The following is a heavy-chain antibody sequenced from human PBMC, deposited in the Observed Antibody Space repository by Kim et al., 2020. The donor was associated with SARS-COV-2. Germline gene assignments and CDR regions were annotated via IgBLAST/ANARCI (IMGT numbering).Heavy chain of an antibody. CDR3: AKDNWANGGSSSWSWFDP. V-gene: IGHV3-30*18. CDR2: ISYDGSNK. CDR1: GFTFSSYG. J-gene: IGHJ5*02. Sequence: GGSLRHSCAASGFTFSSYGMHWVRQAPGKGLEWVAVISYDGSNKYYADSVKGRFTISRDNSKNTLYLQMNGLRAEDTAVYYCAKDNWANGGSSSWSWFDPWGQGTLVTVSS. D-gene: IGHD6-13*01.